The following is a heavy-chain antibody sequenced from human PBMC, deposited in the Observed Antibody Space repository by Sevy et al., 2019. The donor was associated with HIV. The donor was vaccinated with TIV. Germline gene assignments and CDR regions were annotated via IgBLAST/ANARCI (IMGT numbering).Heavy chain of an antibody. CDR2: RYDAGST. J-gene: IGHJ3*02. CDR3: ARESGYSSSPWAFDI. V-gene: IGHV3-53*01. CDR1: GFTVSSVY. Sequence: GGSLRLSCAASGFTVSSVYMSWVRQAPGKGLEWVSHRYDAGSTYFADSVEGRFTISSNDSKNTIYLQMNSLRAEDTAVYFCARESGYSSSPWAFDIWGQGTMVTVSS. D-gene: IGHD6-19*01.